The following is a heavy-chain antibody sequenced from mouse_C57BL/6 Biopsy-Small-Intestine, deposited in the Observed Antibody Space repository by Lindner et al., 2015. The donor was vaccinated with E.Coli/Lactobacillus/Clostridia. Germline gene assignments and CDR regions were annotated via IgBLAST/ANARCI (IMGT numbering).Heavy chain of an antibody. CDR1: GFNIKDDY. CDR2: IDPENGDT. Sequence: VQLQESGAELVRPGASVKLSCTASGFNIKDDYMHWVKQRPEQGLEWIGWIDPENGDTEFASKFQGKATITADTSSNTAYLQLSSLTSEDTAVYYCTLLWSAWFPYWGQGTLVTVSA. J-gene: IGHJ3*01. D-gene: IGHD2-1*01. V-gene: IGHV14-4*01. CDR3: TLLWSAWFPY.